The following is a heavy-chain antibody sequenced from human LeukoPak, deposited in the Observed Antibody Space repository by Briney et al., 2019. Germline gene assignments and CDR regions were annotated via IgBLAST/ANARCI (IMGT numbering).Heavy chain of an antibody. V-gene: IGHV3-74*01. CDR3: ARDGDYGDYVFWFDP. CDR1: GFTFSSYW. D-gene: IGHD4-17*01. J-gene: IGHJ5*02. CDR2: INSDGSST. Sequence: GGSLRLSCAASGFTFSSYWMHWVRQAPGKGLVWVSRINSDGSSTSYADSVKGRFTISRDNAKNTLYLRMNSLRAEDTAVYYCARDGDYGDYVFWFDPWGQGTLVTVSS.